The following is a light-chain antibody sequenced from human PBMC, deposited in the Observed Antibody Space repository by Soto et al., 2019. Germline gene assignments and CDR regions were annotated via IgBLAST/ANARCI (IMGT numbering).Light chain of an antibody. CDR1: QDISNY. V-gene: IGKV1-39*01. J-gene: IGKJ1*01. Sequence: DIQMTQSPSSLSASVGDRVTITCQASQDISNYLNWYQQKPGKAPKLLIYAASSLQSGVPSKFSGSGSGTDFTLTISVLQPEDSATYYCQQTYKTPLTFGQGTKVDIK. CDR2: AAS. CDR3: QQTYKTPLT.